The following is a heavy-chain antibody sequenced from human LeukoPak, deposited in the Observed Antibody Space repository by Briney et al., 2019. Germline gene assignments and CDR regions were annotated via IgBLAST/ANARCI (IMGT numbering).Heavy chain of an antibody. Sequence: PSETLSLTCTVSGGSISSYYWSWIRQPPGKGLEWIGYIYYSGSTNYNPSLKSRVTISVATSKNQCSLKLSSVTAADTAVYYCARHGLWVHDYWGQGTLVTVSS. J-gene: IGHJ4*02. D-gene: IGHD5-18*01. V-gene: IGHV4-59*08. CDR1: GGSISSYY. CDR3: ARHGLWVHDY. CDR2: IYYSGST.